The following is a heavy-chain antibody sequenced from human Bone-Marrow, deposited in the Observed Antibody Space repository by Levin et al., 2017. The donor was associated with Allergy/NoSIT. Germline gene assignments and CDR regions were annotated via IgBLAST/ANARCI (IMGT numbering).Heavy chain of an antibody. D-gene: IGHD4-23*01. CDR3: VGYGGNSGP. CDR2: IEGTGNT. Sequence: RTGGSLRLSCAVSGFTVNNNHMSWVRQAPGKGLEWVSVIEGTGNTYYADSVKGRFAISRDTSMNVVNLQVNNLRVDDTAVYYCVGYGGNSGPWGQGTLVIVSS. J-gene: IGHJ4*02. CDR1: GFTVNNNH. V-gene: IGHV3-53*01.